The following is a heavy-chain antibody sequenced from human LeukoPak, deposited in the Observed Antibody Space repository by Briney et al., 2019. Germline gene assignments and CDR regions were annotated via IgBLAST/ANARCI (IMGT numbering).Heavy chain of an antibody. D-gene: IGHD3-10*02. J-gene: IGHJ6*04. CDR2: IGTAGEI. CDR3: AELGITMIGGV. V-gene: IGHV3-13*01. CDR1: GFTFSSCD. Sequence: GGSLRLSCAASGFTFSSCDIHWVRQATGKGLEWVSGIGTAGEIYYPGSVKGRFTISRENAKNSLYLQMNSLRAGDTAVYYCAELGITMIGGVWGKGTTVTISS.